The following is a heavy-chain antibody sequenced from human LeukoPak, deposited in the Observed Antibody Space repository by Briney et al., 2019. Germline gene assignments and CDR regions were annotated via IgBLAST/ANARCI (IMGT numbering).Heavy chain of an antibody. CDR2: INPNSGGT. D-gene: IGHD2-2*01. J-gene: IGHJ4*02. Sequence: ASVKVSCKASGYTFTGYYMHLVRQAPGQGLEWMGWINPNSGGTNYAQKFQGRVTMTRDTSISTAYMELSRLRSDDTAVYYCARGPIQGGESVSRGLIDYWGQGTLVTVSS. V-gene: IGHV1-2*02. CDR1: GYTFTGYY. CDR3: ARGPIQGGESVSRGLIDY.